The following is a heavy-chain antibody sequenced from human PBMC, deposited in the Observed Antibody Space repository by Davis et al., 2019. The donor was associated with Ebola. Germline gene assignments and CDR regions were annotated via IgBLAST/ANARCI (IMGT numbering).Heavy chain of an antibody. J-gene: IGHJ6*02. V-gene: IGHV4-31*03. CDR1: GGSISSGGYY. CDR2: IYYSGST. D-gene: IGHD3-10*01. CDR3: ARGDYGSGSIYYYYGMDV. Sequence: SETLSLTCTVSGGSISSGGYYWSWIRQHPGKGLEFIGYIYYSGSTYYNPSLKSRVTISVDTSKNQFSLKLSSVTAADTAVYYCARGDYGSGSIYYYYGMDVWGQGTTVTVSS.